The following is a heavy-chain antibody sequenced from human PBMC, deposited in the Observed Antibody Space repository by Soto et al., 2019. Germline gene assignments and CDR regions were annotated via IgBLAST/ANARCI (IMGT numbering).Heavy chain of an antibody. CDR2: TKSKTDGGTT. J-gene: IGHJ4*02. CDR1: GFTFSNAW. D-gene: IGHD6-13*01. Sequence: PGGSLRLSCAASGFTFSNAWMSWVRQAPGKGLEWVGRTKSKTDGGTTDYAAPVKGRFTISRDDSKNTLYLQMNSLKTEDTAVYYCTTDFTNHDSSSWPFDYWGQGTLVTVSS. CDR3: TTDFTNHDSSSWPFDY. V-gene: IGHV3-15*01.